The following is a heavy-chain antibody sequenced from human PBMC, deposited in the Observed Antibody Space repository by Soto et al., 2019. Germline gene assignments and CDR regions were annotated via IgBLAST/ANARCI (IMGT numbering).Heavy chain of an antibody. V-gene: IGHV3-7*01. D-gene: IGHD2-2*01. CDR1: GFTFSSYW. J-gene: IGHJ3*02. CDR3: ASSRVVVPAAIAFDI. CDR2: IKQDGSEK. Sequence: GGSLRLSCAASGFTFSSYWMSWVRQAPGKGLEWVANIKQDGSEKYYVDSVKGRFTISRDNAKNSLYLQMNSLRAEDTAAYYCASSRVVVPAAIAFDIWGQGTMVTVSS.